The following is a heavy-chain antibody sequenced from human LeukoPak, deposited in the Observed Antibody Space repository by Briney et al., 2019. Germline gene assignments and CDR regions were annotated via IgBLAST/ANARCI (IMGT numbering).Heavy chain of an antibody. J-gene: IGHJ4*02. CDR3: ARLLTASCRFDY. CDR2: IYHSGST. D-gene: IGHD2-2*01. Sequence: SETLSLTCAVSGYSISSGYYWGWIRQPPGKGLEWIGSIYHSGSTYYNPSLKSRVTISVDTSKNQFSLKLSSVTAADTAVYYCARLLTASCRFDYWGQGTLVTVTS. CDR1: GYSISSGYY. V-gene: IGHV4-38-2*01.